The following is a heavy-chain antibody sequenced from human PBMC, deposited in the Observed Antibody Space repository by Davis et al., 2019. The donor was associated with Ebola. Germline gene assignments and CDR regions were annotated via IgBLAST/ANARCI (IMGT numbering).Heavy chain of an antibody. D-gene: IGHD3-10*01. CDR2: ISYDGSNK. J-gene: IGHJ6*02. CDR3: ARRLRMVRGMDYYYGMDV. CDR1: GFTFSSYA. Sequence: GESLKISCAASGFTFSSYAMHWVRQAPGKGLEWVAVISYDGSNKYYADSVKGRFTISRDNSKNTLYLQMNSLRAEDTAVYYCARRLRMVRGMDYYYGMDVWGQGTTVTVSS. V-gene: IGHV3-30-3*01.